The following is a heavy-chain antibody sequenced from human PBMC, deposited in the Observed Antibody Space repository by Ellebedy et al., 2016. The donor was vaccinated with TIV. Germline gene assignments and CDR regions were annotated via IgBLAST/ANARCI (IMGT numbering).Heavy chain of an antibody. J-gene: IGHJ3*02. V-gene: IGHV4-38-2*02. CDR2: IYHSGST. CDR3: AREQWEQGQHGDAFDI. Sequence: SETLSLTCTVSGYSISSGYYWGWIRQPPGKGLEWIGSIYHSGSTYYNPSLKSRVTISVDTSKNQVSLKLSSVTAADTAVHYCAREQWEQGQHGDAFDIWGQGTLVTVSS. CDR1: GYSISSGYY. D-gene: IGHD1-26*01.